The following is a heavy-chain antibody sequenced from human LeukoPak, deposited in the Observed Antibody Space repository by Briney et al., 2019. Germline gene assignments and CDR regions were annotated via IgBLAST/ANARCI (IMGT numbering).Heavy chain of an antibody. CDR2: ISSGNSYI. Sequence: GGSLRLSCAASGFTFSIYSMNWVRQAPGKGLEWVSSISSGNSYIYYADSVKGRFTISRDKSKNTLYLQMNSLRAEDTAVYYCARRGWDDAFDIWGQGTMVTVSS. V-gene: IGHV3-21*03. CDR3: ARRGWDDAFDI. CDR1: GFTFSIYS. D-gene: IGHD6-19*01. J-gene: IGHJ3*02.